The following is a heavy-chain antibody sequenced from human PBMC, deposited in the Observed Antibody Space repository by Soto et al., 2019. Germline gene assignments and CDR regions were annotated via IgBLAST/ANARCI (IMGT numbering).Heavy chain of an antibody. V-gene: IGHV1-18*01. CDR1: GYTFSNYG. CDR2: IVAYNGNT. D-gene: IGHD1-1*01. Sequence: ASVKVSCKASGYTFSNYGITWVRQAPGQGLEWMGWIVAYNGNTHYAQKLQGRVTMTTDTSTSTVYMEMRSLRSDDTAVYYCARRNGGTGFDYWGQGTLVTVSS. CDR3: ARRNGGTGFDY. J-gene: IGHJ4*02.